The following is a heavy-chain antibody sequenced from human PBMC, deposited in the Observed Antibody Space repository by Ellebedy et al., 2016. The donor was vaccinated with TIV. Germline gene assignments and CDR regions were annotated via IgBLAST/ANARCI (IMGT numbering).Heavy chain of an antibody. CDR1: GGSISSYY. J-gene: IGHJ5*02. D-gene: IGHD4-23*01. V-gene: IGHV4-59*12. CDR2: IYYSGST. CDR3: ARERLNGGNSDWFDP. Sequence: SETLSLXXTVSGGSISSYYWSWIRQPPGKGLEWIGYIYYSGSTNYNPSLKSRVTISVDTSKNQFSLKLSSVTAADTAVYYCARERLNGGNSDWFDPWGQGTLVTVSS.